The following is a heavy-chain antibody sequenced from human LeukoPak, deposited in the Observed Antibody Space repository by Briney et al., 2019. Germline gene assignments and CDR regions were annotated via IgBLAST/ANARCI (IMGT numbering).Heavy chain of an antibody. Sequence: GGSLRLSCAASGFSFSSYAMSWVRQAPGKGLEWVSSISGSGGSTYYADSVQGRFTISRDNSKNTLYLQMNSLRAGDTAIYYCAKASGDFVWGTIDYWGRGTLVTVSS. CDR2: ISGSGGST. CDR3: AKASGDFVWGTIDY. J-gene: IGHJ4*02. CDR1: GFSFSSYA. D-gene: IGHD3-16*01. V-gene: IGHV3-23*01.